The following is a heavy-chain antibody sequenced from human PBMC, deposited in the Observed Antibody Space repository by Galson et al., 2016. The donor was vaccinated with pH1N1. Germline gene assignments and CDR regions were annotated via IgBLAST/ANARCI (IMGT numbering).Heavy chain of an antibody. CDR2: IDSGGNS. Sequence: SLRLSCAASGLSVRNNYMNWVRQAPGKGLEWVSVIDSGGNSFYADSVKGRFTTSRDDSKNTVYLQMNSLTREDTAVYFCARPRIASPGALHHWGQGTRVTVSS. D-gene: IGHD1-26*01. J-gene: IGHJ1*01. V-gene: IGHV3-66*02. CDR1: GLSVRNNY. CDR3: ARPRIASPGALHH.